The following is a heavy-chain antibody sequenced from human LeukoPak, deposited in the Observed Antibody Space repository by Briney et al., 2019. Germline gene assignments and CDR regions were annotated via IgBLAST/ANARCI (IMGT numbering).Heavy chain of an antibody. J-gene: IGHJ4*02. Sequence: SETLSLTCTVSGGSISSGDYYWSWIRQPPGKGLEGIGYIHHSGSTYYYNPSLKSRVTMSVDTSKNQFSLKLSSVGAADTAVYYCVRDRSRPNPFFDSWGQGTLVTVSS. CDR1: GGSISSGDYY. CDR3: VRDRSRPNPFFDS. D-gene: IGHD6-13*01. CDR2: IHHSGSTY. V-gene: IGHV4-30-4*01.